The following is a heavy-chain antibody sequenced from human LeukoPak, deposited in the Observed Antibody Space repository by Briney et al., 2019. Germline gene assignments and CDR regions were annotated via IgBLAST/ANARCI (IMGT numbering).Heavy chain of an antibody. Sequence: SETLSLTCTVSGYSISSGYYWSWIRQSAGKRLEWIGRIYISGSTDYNPSLKSRVTMSVDTSKNQLSLKLNSVTAADTAVYYCTRDDVDTPTFDYLGQGTLVTVSS. V-gene: IGHV4-38-2*02. CDR1: GYSISSGYY. CDR3: TRDDVDTPTFDY. J-gene: IGHJ4*02. D-gene: IGHD5-18*01. CDR2: IYISGST.